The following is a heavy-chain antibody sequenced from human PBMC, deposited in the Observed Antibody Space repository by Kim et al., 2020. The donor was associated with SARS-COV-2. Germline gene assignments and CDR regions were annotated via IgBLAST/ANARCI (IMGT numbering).Heavy chain of an antibody. Sequence: SETLSLTCTVSGGSISSYYWSWIRQPPGKGLEWIGYIYYSGSTNYNPSLKSRVTISVDTSKNQFSLKLSSVTAADTAVYYCASSRFLEDYGMDVWGQGTTVTVSS. CDR2: IYYSGST. CDR1: GGSISSYY. CDR3: ASSRFLEDYGMDV. D-gene: IGHD3-3*01. J-gene: IGHJ6*02. V-gene: IGHV4-59*01.